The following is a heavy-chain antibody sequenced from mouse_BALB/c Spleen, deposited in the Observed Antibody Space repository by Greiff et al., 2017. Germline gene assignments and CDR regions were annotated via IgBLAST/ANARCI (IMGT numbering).Heavy chain of an antibody. D-gene: IGHD1-1*01. CDR2: INPSTGYT. J-gene: IGHJ4*01. CDR3: ANYGSSYDYAMDY. V-gene: IGHV1-7*01. CDR1: GYTFTSYW. Sequence: QVQLQQSGAELAKPGASVKMSCKASGYTFTSYWMHWVKQRPGQGLEWIGYINPSTGYTEYNQKFKDKATLTADKSSSTAYMQLSSLTSEDSAVYYCANYGSSYDYAMDYWGQGTSVTVSS.